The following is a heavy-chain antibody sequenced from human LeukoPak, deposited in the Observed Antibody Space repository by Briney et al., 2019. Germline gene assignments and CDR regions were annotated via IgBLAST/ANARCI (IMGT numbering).Heavy chain of an antibody. Sequence: PGGSLRLSCAASGFTFSSYAMSWVPQAPGQGLEWVSAISGSGGSTYYADSAKGRFTISRDNSKNTLYLQMNSLRAEDTAVYYCAKVPVPYSSGWAHFDYWGQGTLVTVSS. J-gene: IGHJ4*02. V-gene: IGHV3-23*01. CDR1: GFTFSSYA. CDR2: ISGSGGST. CDR3: AKVPVPYSSGWAHFDY. D-gene: IGHD6-19*01.